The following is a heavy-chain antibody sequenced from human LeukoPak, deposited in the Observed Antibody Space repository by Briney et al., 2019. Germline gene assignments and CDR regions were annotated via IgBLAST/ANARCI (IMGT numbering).Heavy chain of an antibody. J-gene: IGHJ6*03. CDR1: GFTFSSYT. CDR3: ARPASDYDFWSGFYPDYYYYYMDV. D-gene: IGHD3-3*01. CDR2: ITIRGTYI. Sequence: GGSLRLSCAASGFTFSSYTLNWVRQAPGKGLEWVSSITIRGTYIYYADSVKGRFTISRDDAKNSLYLQMNSLRAEDTAVYYCARPASDYDFWSGFYPDYYYYYMDVWGKGTTVTVSS. V-gene: IGHV3-21*01.